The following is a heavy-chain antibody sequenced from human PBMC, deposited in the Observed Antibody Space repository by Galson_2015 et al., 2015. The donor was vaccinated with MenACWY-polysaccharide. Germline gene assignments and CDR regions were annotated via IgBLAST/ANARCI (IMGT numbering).Heavy chain of an antibody. D-gene: IGHD6-13*01. CDR1: GFSFSANG. J-gene: IGHJ4*02. Sequence: SLRLSCAASGFSFSANGMSWVRQAPGRGLEWVSGSGSGGGLYYADSVKGRFTVSRDNSKNTLYLQMNNLRAEDTAVYYCAKVGPRSSWTMGIDYWGQGTLVTVPS. CDR3: AKVGPRSSWTMGIDY. CDR2: SGSGGGL. V-gene: IGHV3-23*01.